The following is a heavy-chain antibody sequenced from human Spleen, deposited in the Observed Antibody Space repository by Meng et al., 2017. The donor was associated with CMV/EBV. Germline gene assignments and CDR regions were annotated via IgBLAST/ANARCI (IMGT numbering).Heavy chain of an antibody. CDR2: TSPK. Sequence: GGSLRLSCAASGFSFSNYEINWVRQAPGKGLEWLSTSPKFYADSVKGRFIVSRDNAKNSLYLQMNSLRAEDTAVYYCAKESRANFDGWGQGTLVTVSS. V-gene: IGHV3-69-1*02. CDR1: GFSFSNYE. D-gene: IGHD2-2*01. J-gene: IGHJ4*02. CDR3: AKESRANFDG.